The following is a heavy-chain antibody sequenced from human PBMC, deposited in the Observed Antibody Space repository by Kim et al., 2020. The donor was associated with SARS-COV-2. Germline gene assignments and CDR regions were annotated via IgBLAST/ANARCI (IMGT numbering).Heavy chain of an antibody. V-gene: IGHV3-48*02. CDR3: ARKPAWEIDY. D-gene: IGHD1-26*01. Sequence: YADSVKGRFTISRDTAKNSLFLQMNSLRDVDTAIYYCARKPAWEIDYWGQGTLVTVSS. J-gene: IGHJ4*02.